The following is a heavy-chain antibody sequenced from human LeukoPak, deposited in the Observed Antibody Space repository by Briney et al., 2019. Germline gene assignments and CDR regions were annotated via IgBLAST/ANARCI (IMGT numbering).Heavy chain of an antibody. V-gene: IGHV3-23*01. CDR1: GLSFGNYA. CDR3: VKDPRDTYGTNWFVS. Sequence: GGSLTLSCLASGLSFGNYAMSWVRQAPGKGLQWVSQISATGGATWYAGFARDRFTISRDNSKKTLYLQMAGLRVEDTAMNYCVKDPRDTYGTNWFVSWGQGTLLIVSS. D-gene: IGHD2-21*01. CDR2: ISATGGAT. J-gene: IGHJ5*01.